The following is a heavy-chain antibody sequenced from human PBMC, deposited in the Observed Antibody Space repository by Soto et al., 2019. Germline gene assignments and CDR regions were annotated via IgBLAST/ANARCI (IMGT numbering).Heavy chain of an antibody. CDR2: IIPIFGTA. CDR3: ARGSGQLERNYYYYYGMDV. CDR1: GGTFSSYA. D-gene: IGHD1-1*01. Sequence: ASVKVSCKASGGTFSSYAISWVRQAPGQGLEWMGGIIPIFGTANYAQKFQGRVTITADESTSTAYMELSSLRSEDTAVYYCARGSGQLERNYYYYYGMDVWGQGTTVTVSS. V-gene: IGHV1-69*13. J-gene: IGHJ6*02.